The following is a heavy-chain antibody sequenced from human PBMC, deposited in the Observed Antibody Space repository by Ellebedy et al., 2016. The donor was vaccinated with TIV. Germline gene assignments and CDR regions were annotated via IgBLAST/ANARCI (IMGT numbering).Heavy chain of an antibody. CDR1: GYSFTSYW. V-gene: IGHV5-51*01. J-gene: IGHJ5*02. D-gene: IGHD5-12*01. Sequence: KVSCXGSGYSFTSYWISWVRQMPGKGLEWMGIIYPGDSDTRYSPSFQGQVTISADKSISTAYLQWSSLKASDTAMYYCARQGSGYDWDWFNPWGQGTLVTVSS. CDR3: ARQGSGYDWDWFNP. CDR2: IYPGDSDT.